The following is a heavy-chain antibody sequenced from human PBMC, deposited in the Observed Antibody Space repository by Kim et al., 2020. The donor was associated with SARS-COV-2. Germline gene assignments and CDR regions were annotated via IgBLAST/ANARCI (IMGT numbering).Heavy chain of an antibody. Sequence: SETLSLTCAVYGGSFSGYYWSWIRQPPGKGLEWIGEINHSGSTNYNPSLKSRVTISVDTSKNQFSLKLSSVTAADTAVYYCARGLVRKRNTVTSGHYYMDVWGKGTTVTVSS. CDR2: INHSGST. CDR1: GGSFSGYY. V-gene: IGHV4-34*01. CDR3: ARGLVRKRNTVTSGHYYMDV. D-gene: IGHD4-17*01. J-gene: IGHJ6*03.